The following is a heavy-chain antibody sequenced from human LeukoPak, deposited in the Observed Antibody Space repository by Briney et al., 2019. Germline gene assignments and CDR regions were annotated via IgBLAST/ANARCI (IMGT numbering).Heavy chain of an antibody. CDR2: VYYAGST. J-gene: IGHJ4*02. CDR3: ARGVKRTVTARRLYFDY. D-gene: IGHD4-17*01. Sequence: SQTLSLTCTVSSGSIDSYYWSWIRQPPGKGLEWIGYVYYAGSTDYNPSLKSRVTISVDTSKNQFSLKLRSVTAADSAVYYCARGVKRTVTARRLYFDYWGQGTLVTVSS. V-gene: IGHV4-59*01. CDR1: SGSIDSYY.